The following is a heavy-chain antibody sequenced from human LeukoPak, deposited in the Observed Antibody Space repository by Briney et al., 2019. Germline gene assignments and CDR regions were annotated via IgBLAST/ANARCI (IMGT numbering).Heavy chain of an antibody. CDR1: GYTFTSYD. CDR3: ARGASGGYDSFWFDP. J-gene: IGHJ5*02. D-gene: IGHD5-12*01. V-gene: IGHV1-8*01. CDR2: MNPNSGNT. Sequence: EASVKVSCKASGYTFTSYDINWVRQATGQELEWMGWMNPNSGNTGYAQKFQGRVTMTRNTSISTAYMELSSLRSEDTAVYYCARGASGGYDSFWFDPWGQGTLVTVSS.